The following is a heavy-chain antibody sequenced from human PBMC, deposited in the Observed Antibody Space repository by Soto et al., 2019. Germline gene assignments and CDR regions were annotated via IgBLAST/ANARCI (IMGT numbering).Heavy chain of an antibody. CDR1: GFTFSSYG. D-gene: IGHD3-16*02. CDR3: ARDLYDYVWGSYHYFGGFDY. CDR2: IWYDGSNK. J-gene: IGHJ4*02. Sequence: QVQLVESGGGVVQPGRSLRLSCAASGFTFSSYGMHWVRQAPGKGLEWVAVIWYDGSNKYYADSVKGRFTISRDNSKNTLYLQMNSLRAEDTAVYYCARDLYDYVWGSYHYFGGFDYWGQGTLVTVSS. V-gene: IGHV3-33*01.